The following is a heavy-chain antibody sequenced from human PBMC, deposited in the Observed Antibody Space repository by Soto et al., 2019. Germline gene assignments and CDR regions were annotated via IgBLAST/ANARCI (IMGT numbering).Heavy chain of an antibody. J-gene: IGHJ6*02. CDR3: ASYDFWSGYYFLDV. V-gene: IGHV4-61*01. CDR2: IYYSGST. Sequence: SSETLSLTCTVSGGSVSSGSYYWSWIRQPPGKGLEWIGYIYYSGSTNYNPSLKSRVTISVDTSKNQFSLKLSSVTAADTAVYYCASYDFWSGYYFLDVWGQGTTVTVSS. D-gene: IGHD3-3*01. CDR1: GGSVSSGSYY.